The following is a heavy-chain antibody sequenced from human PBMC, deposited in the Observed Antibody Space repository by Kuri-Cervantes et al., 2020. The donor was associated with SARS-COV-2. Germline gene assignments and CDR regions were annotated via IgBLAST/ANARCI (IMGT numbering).Heavy chain of an antibody. CDR1: GYTFTPFW. D-gene: IGHD4-11*01. V-gene: IGHV5-51*01. J-gene: IGHJ5*02. Sequence: KVSCKASGYTFTPFWIGWVRQTPGKGLEWMVIIYPGDSDTRYSPSFQSQVSISVDKSNTTAYLQWSSLKASDTAVYYCARHRNPYSDYSLDLWGQGTLVTVSS. CDR3: ARHRNPYSDYSLDL. CDR2: IYPGDSDT.